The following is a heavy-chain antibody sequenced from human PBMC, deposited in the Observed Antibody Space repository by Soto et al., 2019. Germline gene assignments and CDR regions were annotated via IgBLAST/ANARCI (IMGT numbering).Heavy chain of an antibody. D-gene: IGHD1-26*01. V-gene: IGHV3-33*01. CDR3: ASDLVGASDSYGLDV. CDR2: IWHDGNNK. CDR1: GFTFSNYG. Sequence: QVQLVESGGGVVQPGRSLRLSCAASGFTFSNYGMHWVRQAPGKGLEWVAIIWHDGNNKYYADSVRGRFIISRDNSKNRLYLQMNSLRAEDTAVYYCASDLVGASDSYGLDVWGQGTPVTVCS. J-gene: IGHJ6*02.